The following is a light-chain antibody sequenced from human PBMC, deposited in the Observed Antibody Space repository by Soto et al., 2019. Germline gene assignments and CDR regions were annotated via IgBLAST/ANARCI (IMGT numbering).Light chain of an antibody. Sequence: EIVLTQSPGTLSLSPGERATLSCRASQSLTNNYFAWYQQKPGRALRLLIDGASTRATGIPDRFSGSGSGTALTVSNSRLEPVDVEVYYWQQYEAVVTFGQGTKVEV. CDR1: QSLTNNY. J-gene: IGKJ1*01. V-gene: IGKV3-20*01. CDR2: GAS. CDR3: QQYEAVVT.